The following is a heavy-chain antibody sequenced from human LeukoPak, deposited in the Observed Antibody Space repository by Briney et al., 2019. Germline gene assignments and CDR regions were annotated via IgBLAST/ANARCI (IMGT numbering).Heavy chain of an antibody. V-gene: IGHV4-59*01. CDR3: ARELPSTGNWFDP. J-gene: IGHJ5*02. CDR2: MYYSGDS. Sequence: SETLPLTCNISGVPITDYYWSWIRLAPRRGLEWIGYMYYSGDSNSNPSLEGRVTMSADTSTNQFSLRLTSVTAADTAIYYCARELPSTGNWFDPWGQGILVTVSS. CDR1: GVPITDYY. D-gene: IGHD1-14*01.